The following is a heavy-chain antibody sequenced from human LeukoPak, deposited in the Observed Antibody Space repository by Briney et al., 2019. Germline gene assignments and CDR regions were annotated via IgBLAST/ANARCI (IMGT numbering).Heavy chain of an antibody. D-gene: IGHD6-6*01. CDR3: ATEKTSLYYFDY. Sequence: PSETLSLTCTVSGGSISSYDWSWIRQPAGKGLEWIGRIYTSGSTNYNPSLKSRVTISVDTSKNQFSLKLSSVTAADTAVYYCATEKTSLYYFDYWGQGTLVTVSS. V-gene: IGHV4-4*07. J-gene: IGHJ4*02. CDR2: IYTSGST. CDR1: GGSISSYD.